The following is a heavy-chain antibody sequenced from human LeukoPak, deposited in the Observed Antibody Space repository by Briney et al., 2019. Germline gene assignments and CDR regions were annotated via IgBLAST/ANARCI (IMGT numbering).Heavy chain of an antibody. CDR1: GFPFSDYS. CDR2: ISGRSDYI. D-gene: IGHD3-10*01. J-gene: IGHJ2*01. CDR3: VRDLVRGVHPVFYFDL. V-gene: IGHV3-21*01. Sequence: PGGSLRLSCAASGFPFSDYSMNWARQAAGKGLEWVSSISGRSDYIYSADSVKGRFTISRDNAKKSLYLQMTSLRADDTAAYFCVRDLVRGVHPVFYFDLWGRGTLVTVSS.